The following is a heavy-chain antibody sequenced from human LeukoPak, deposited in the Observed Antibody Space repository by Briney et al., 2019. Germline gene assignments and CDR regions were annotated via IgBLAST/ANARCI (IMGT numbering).Heavy chain of an antibody. Sequence: PSQTLSLTCTVSGGSISSGSYYWSWIRQPAGKGLEWIGRIYTSGSTNYNPSLKSRVTISVDTSKNQFSLKLSSVTAADTAVYYCARVGGRGYGGNSVSPKGYYYYYMDVWGKGTTVTISS. J-gene: IGHJ6*03. D-gene: IGHD4-23*01. CDR2: IYTSGST. CDR1: GGSISSGSYY. V-gene: IGHV4-61*02. CDR3: ARVGGRGYGGNSVSPKGYYYYYMDV.